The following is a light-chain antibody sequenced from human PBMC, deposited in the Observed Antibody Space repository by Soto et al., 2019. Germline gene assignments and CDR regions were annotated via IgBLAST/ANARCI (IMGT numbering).Light chain of an antibody. J-gene: IGKJ4*01. Sequence: DIQMTQSPSSVSASVGDRVSITCRASQGISNWLAWYQQKPGRAPKLLIYTASSLQSGVPSRFSGTGSGTDFTLTISRLQPEDVATYFCQQANSFPLTFGGGTKVEIK. V-gene: IGKV1-12*01. CDR2: TAS. CDR1: QGISNW. CDR3: QQANSFPLT.